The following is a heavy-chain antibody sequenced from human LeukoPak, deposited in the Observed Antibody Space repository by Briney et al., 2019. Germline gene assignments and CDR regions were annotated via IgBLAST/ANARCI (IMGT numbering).Heavy chain of an antibody. Sequence: SETLSLTCTVSGGSISSYYWSWIRQPPGKGLEWIGYIYYSGSTNYNPSLKSRVTISVDTSKNQFSLKLSSVTAADTAVYYCARAEIYYDSSGYPDYFDYRGQGTLVTVSS. V-gene: IGHV4-59*08. CDR1: GGSISSYY. D-gene: IGHD3-22*01. CDR2: IYYSGST. J-gene: IGHJ4*02. CDR3: ARAEIYYDSSGYPDYFDY.